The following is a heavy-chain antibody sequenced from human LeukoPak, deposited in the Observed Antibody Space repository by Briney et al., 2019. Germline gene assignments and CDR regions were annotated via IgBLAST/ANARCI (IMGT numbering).Heavy chain of an antibody. CDR2: ISSSGSTI. D-gene: IGHD6-13*01. V-gene: IGHV3-11*01. CDR3: ARGSSSSSLDDYYYGMDV. Sequence: GGSLRLSCAASGFTFSDYYMSWIRQAPGKGLEWVSYISSSGSTIYYADSVKGRFTISRDNAKNSLYLQMNSLRAEDTAVYYCARGSSSSSLDDYYYGMDVWGQGTTVTVSS. CDR1: GFTFSDYY. J-gene: IGHJ6*02.